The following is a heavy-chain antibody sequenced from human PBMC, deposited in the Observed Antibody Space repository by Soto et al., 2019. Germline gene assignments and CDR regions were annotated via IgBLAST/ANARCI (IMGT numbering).Heavy chain of an antibody. D-gene: IGHD6-25*01. CDR2: INPKSDDT. Sequence: ASVKVSCKASGYPFSDNQIHWLRRAPGQGLEWMGRINPKSDDTNYAQKFQGRVTMTRDTSIDTAYLELTGLTSDDTATYYCARKHSLDHIGCGLDPWGQGTLVTVSS. CDR3: ARKHSLDHIGCGLDP. CDR1: GYPFSDNQ. V-gene: IGHV1-2*02. J-gene: IGHJ5*02.